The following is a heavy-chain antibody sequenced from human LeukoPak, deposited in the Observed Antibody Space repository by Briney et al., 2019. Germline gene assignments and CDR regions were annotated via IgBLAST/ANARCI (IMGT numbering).Heavy chain of an antibody. D-gene: IGHD6-19*01. CDR1: GYTFTGYY. V-gene: IGHV1-2*02. J-gene: IGHJ4*02. Sequence: ASVKVSCKASGYTFTGYYMHWVRQAPGQGLEWMGWINPNSGGTNYAQKFQGRVTMTRDTSLSTAYMELSRLRSDDTAVYYCARSPSYPVAGIKGDDYWGQGTLVTVSS. CDR3: ARSPSYPVAGIKGDDY. CDR2: INPNSGGT.